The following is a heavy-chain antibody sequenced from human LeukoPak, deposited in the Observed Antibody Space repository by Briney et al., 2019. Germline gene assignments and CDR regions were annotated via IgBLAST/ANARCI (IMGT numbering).Heavy chain of an antibody. V-gene: IGHV3-7*01. CDR1: GFTFSSYA. CDR2: IKQDGSEK. J-gene: IGHJ4*02. D-gene: IGHD6-13*01. CDR3: ARAGGSSWADY. Sequence: PGGSLRLSCAASGFTFSSYAMSWVRQVPGKGLEWVANIKQDGSEKNYVDSVKGRFTISRDNAKNSVYLQMNSLRAEDTAVYYCARAGGSSWADYWGQGTLVTVSS.